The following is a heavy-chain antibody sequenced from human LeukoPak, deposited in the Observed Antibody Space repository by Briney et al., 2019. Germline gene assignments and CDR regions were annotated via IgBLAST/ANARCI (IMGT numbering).Heavy chain of an antibody. CDR3: ARASRDDYGDYYDLDY. CDR2: INPNSGGT. D-gene: IGHD4-17*01. Sequence: ASVKVSCKASGYTFTGYYMHWVRQAPGQGLEWMGWINPNSGGTNYAQKFQGWVTMTRDTSISTAYMELSRLRSDDTAVYYCARASRDDYGDYYDLDYWGQGTLVTVSS. CDR1: GYTFTGYY. V-gene: IGHV1-2*04. J-gene: IGHJ4*02.